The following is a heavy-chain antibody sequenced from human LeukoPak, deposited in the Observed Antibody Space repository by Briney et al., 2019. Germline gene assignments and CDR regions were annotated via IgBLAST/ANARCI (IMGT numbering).Heavy chain of an antibody. V-gene: IGHV1-69*05. CDR2: IIPIFGTA. D-gene: IGHD5-18*01. CDR3: ARGNSGYSYGYGIRYYFDS. CDR1: GGTFSSYA. J-gene: IGHJ4*02. Sequence: ASVKVSCKASGGTFSSYAISWVRQAPGQGLEWMGGIIPIFGTANYAQKFQGRVTITTDESTSTAYMELSSLRSEDTAVYYCARGNSGYSYGYGIRYYFDSWGQGTLVTASS.